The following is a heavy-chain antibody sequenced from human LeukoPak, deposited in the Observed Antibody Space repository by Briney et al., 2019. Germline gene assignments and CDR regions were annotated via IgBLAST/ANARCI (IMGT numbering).Heavy chain of an antibody. CDR3: VGGYCSSTSCYAFDY. V-gene: IGHV4-34*01. CDR1: GGSISSYY. CDR2: INHSGST. Sequence: PSETLSLTCTVSGGSISSYYWSWIRQPPGKGLEWIGEINHSGSTNYNPSLKSRVTISVDTSKNQFSLKLSSVTAADTAVYYCVGGYCSSTSCYAFDYWGQGTLVTVSS. D-gene: IGHD2-2*01. J-gene: IGHJ4*02.